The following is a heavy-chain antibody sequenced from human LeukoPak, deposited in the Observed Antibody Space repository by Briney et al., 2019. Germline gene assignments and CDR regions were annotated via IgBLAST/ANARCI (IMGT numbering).Heavy chain of an antibody. CDR2: IYYSGST. D-gene: IGHD6-13*01. V-gene: IGHV4-39*07. CDR3: ARGFAYSSSWYGNNWFDP. J-gene: IGHJ5*02. Sequence: SETLSLTRTVSGGSISSSSYYWGWIRQPPGKGLEWIGSIYYSGSTYYNPSLKSRVTITVDTSKNQFSLKLSSVTAADTAVYYCARGFAYSSSWYGNNWFDPWGQGTLVTVSS. CDR1: GGSISSSSYY.